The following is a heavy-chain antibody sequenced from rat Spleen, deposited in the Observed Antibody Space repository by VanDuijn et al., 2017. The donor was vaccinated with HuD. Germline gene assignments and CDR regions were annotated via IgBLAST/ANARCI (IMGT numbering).Heavy chain of an antibody. V-gene: IGHV5-25*01. J-gene: IGHJ2*01. D-gene: IGHD1-5*01. CDR1: GFTFSDFY. Sequence: EVQLVESGGGLVQPGRSMKLSCVVSGFTFSDFYMAWVRQAPKKGLEWVASISTGGDNTHYRHSVKGRFTISRDNVKNTQYLQMDSLRSEDTATYYCARLGYNPFDSWGQGVMVTVSS. CDR3: ARLGYNPFDS. CDR2: ISTGGDNT.